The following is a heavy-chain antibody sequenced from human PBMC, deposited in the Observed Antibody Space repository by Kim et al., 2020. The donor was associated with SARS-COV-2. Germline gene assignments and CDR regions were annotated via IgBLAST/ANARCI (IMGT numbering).Heavy chain of an antibody. D-gene: IGHD3-10*02. J-gene: IGHJ3*02. Sequence: YADSVKGRFTISRDTSKNALYLQMNSLRAEDTAVYYCAKDGHYVYDAFDIWGQGTMVTVSS. CDR3: AKDGHYVYDAFDI. V-gene: IGHV3-23*01.